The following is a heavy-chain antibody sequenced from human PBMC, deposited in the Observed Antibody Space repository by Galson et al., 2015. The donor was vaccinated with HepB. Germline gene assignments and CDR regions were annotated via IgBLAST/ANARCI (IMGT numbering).Heavy chain of an antibody. CDR2: IIPILGIA. V-gene: IGHV1-69*02. J-gene: IGHJ5*02. CDR1: GGTFSSYT. CDR3: ARGGFGGNWFDP. D-gene: IGHD3-10*01. Sequence: SVKVSCKASGGTFSSYTISWVRQAPGQGLEWMGRIIPILGIANYAQKFQGRVTITADKSTSTAYMELSSLRSADTAVYYCARGGFGGNWFDPWGQGTLVTVSS.